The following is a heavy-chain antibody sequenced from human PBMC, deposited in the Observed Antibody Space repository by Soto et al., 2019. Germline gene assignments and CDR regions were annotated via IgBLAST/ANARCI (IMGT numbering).Heavy chain of an antibody. Sequence: GGSLRLSCAASGFTFSSYGMHWVRQAPGKGLEWVAVISYDGSNKYYADSVKGRFTISRDNSKNTLYLQMNSLRAEDTAVYYCAKDRDYDFWRGWFDPWGQGTLVTVSS. J-gene: IGHJ5*02. V-gene: IGHV3-30*18. CDR1: GFTFSSYG. D-gene: IGHD3-3*01. CDR3: AKDRDYDFWRGWFDP. CDR2: ISYDGSNK.